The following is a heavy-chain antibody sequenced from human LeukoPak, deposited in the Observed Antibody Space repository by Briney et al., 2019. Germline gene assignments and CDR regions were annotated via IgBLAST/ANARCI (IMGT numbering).Heavy chain of an antibody. V-gene: IGHV3-23*01. J-gene: IGHJ4*02. D-gene: IGHD4-17*01. Sequence: GGSLRLSCAASGFTFSSYAMSWVRQAPGKGLEWVSAISGSGGSTYYADSVKGRFTISRDNSKNTLYLQMNSLRDEDTAVYYCARDRHGDYLLDYWGQGTLVTVSS. CDR3: ARDRHGDYLLDY. CDR2: ISGSGGST. CDR1: GFTFSSYA.